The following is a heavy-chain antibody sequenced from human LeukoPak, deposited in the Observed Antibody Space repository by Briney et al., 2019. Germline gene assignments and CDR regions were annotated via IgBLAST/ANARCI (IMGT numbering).Heavy chain of an antibody. CDR1: GYTFTGYY. CDR3: ARSCSSTSCYWYAFDI. V-gene: IGHV1-69*05. D-gene: IGHD2-2*01. Sequence: SVKVSCKASGYTFTGYYMHWVRQAPGQGLEWMGRIIPIFGTANYAQKFQGRVTITTDESTSTAYMELSSLRSEDTAVYYCARSCSSTSCYWYAFDIWGQGTMVTVSS. J-gene: IGHJ3*02. CDR2: IIPIFGTA.